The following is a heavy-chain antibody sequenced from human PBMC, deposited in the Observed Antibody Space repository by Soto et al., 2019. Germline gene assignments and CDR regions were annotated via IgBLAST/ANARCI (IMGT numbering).Heavy chain of an antibody. V-gene: IGHV1-46*01. J-gene: IGHJ6*02. CDR1: GYTFTSYY. Sequence: ASVKVSCKASGYTFTSYYMHWVRQAPGQGREWMGIINPSGGSTSYAQKFQGRVTMTRDTSTSTVYMELSSLRSEDTTVYYCAREAAVAARTYYYYYYGMDVWGQGTTVTVSS. CDR3: AREAAVAARTYYYYYYGMDV. CDR2: INPSGGST. D-gene: IGHD6-6*01.